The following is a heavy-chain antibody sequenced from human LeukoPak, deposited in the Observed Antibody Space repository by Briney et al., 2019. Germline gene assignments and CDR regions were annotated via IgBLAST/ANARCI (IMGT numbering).Heavy chain of an antibody. CDR2: IRSKANSYAT. D-gene: IGHD5-12*01. J-gene: IGHJ4*02. CDR3: TIVLKANMVATEVDY. V-gene: IGHV3-73*01. CDR1: GFTFSGSA. Sequence: GGSLKLSCAASGFTFSGSAMHWVRQASGKGLEWVGRIRSKANSYATAYAASVKGRFTISRDDSKNTAYLQMNSLKTEDTAVYYCTIVLKANMVATEVDYWGQGTLVTVSS.